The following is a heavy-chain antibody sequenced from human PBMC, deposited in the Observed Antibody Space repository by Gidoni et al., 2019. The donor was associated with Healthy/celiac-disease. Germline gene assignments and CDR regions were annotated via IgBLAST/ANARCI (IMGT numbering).Heavy chain of an antibody. CDR1: GFTFSRFS. CDR3: ARGRSGWAGQSDAFDI. Sequence: EGQLVESGGGLGKPGGSLRLSCAASGFTFSRFSMNWIRQAPGKGLEWVSSISTSSSYIYYADSVKGRFTISRDNANNSLYLQLNSLRAEDTAIYYCARGRSGWAGQSDAFDIWGRGTMVTVSS. V-gene: IGHV3-21*01. D-gene: IGHD6-19*01. CDR2: ISTSSSYI. J-gene: IGHJ3*02.